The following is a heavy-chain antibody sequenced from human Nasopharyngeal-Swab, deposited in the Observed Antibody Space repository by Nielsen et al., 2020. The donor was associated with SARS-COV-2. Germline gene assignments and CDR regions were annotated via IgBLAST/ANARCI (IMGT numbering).Heavy chain of an antibody. CDR2: IIPILGIA. J-gene: IGHJ4*02. Sequence: SVKVSCKASGGTFSSYAISWVRQAPGQGLEWMGRIIPILGIANYAQKFQGRVTITADKSTSTAYMELSSLRSEDTAVYYCANQLYYGSVNFDYWGQGTLVTVSS. V-gene: IGHV1-69*04. CDR3: ANQLYYGSVNFDY. CDR1: GGTFSSYA. D-gene: IGHD3-10*01.